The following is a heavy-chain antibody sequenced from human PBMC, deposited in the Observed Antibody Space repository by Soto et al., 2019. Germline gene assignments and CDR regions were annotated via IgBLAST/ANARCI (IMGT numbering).Heavy chain of an antibody. CDR2: ITSSGTTL. CDR1: VFTFSSYS. Sequence: GLSLRRSCERSVFTFSSYSLNWVLQKPVKVLDCFSYITSSGTTLYYADSVRGRFTISRDNAKNSLYLQMNSLRDDDTAVYYCARGSSNWAYYFDFWGQGTLVTVSS. D-gene: IGHD6-13*01. CDR3: ARGSSNWAYYFDF. V-gene: IGHV3-48*02. J-gene: IGHJ4*02.